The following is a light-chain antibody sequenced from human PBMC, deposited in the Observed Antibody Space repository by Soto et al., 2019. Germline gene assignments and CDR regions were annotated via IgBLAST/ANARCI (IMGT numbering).Light chain of an antibody. CDR2: AAS. J-gene: IGKJ1*01. CDR1: QGTRSW. CDR3: QQANSFPRT. V-gene: IGKV1-12*01. Sequence: DIQMTQSPSSVSASVGDRVTITCRASQGTRSWLAWYQQKPGKAPKLLIYAASSLQSGVPARFSGSGSGTTFTLTISSLQPEDFATYYCQQANSFPRTFGQGTKVEIK.